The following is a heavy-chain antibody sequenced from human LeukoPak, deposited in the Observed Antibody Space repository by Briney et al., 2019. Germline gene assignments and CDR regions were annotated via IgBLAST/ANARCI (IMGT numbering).Heavy chain of an antibody. V-gene: IGHV1-18*01. CDR1: GYTFTSYG. Sequence: GASVKVSCKASGYTFTSYGISWVRQAPGQGLEWMGWISAYDGNTNYAQKLQGRVTMTTDTSTSTAYMELRSLRSDDTAVYYCARVYPPGQLLLVGYYYYYMDVWGKGTTVTVSS. CDR2: ISAYDGNT. J-gene: IGHJ6*03. D-gene: IGHD2-2*01. CDR3: ARVYPPGQLLLVGYYYYYMDV.